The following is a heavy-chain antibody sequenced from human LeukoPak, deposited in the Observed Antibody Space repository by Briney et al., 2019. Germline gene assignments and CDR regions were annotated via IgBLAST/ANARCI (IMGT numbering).Heavy chain of an antibody. CDR2: IYHSGST. CDR1: GGSISSGGYS. D-gene: IGHD2-2*02. J-gene: IGHJ6*03. Sequence: SETLSLTCAVSGGSISSGGYSWSWIRQPPGKGLEWIGYIYHSGSTYYNPSLKSRVTISVDRSKNQFSLKLSSVTAADTAVYYCAREPFYCSSTSCYKGRYYYYYMDVWGKGTTVTVSS. V-gene: IGHV4-30-2*01. CDR3: AREPFYCSSTSCYKGRYYYYYMDV.